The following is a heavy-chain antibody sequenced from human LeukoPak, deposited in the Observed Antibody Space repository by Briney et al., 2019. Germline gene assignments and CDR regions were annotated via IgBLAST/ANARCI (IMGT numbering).Heavy chain of an antibody. V-gene: IGHV3-33*01. D-gene: IGHD6-13*01. J-gene: IGHJ2*01. Sequence: GRSLRLSCAASGFTFSSYGMHWVRQAPGKGLEWVAVIWYDGSNKYYADSVKGRFTISRDNSKNTLYLQMNSLRAEDTAVYYCAREGGAAAGYWYFDLWGRGTLVTVSS. CDR1: GFTFSSYG. CDR3: AREGGAAAGYWYFDL. CDR2: IWYDGSNK.